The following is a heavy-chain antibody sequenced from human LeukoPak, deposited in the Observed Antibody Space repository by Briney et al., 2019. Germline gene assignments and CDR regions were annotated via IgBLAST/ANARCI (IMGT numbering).Heavy chain of an antibody. D-gene: IGHD3/OR15-3a*01. CDR1: GFTFSSYA. J-gene: IGHJ4*02. Sequence: GGPLRLSWAPSGFTFSSYAMHGVRKAPGKGLEWVAVISYDGSNKYYADSVKGRFTISRDNSKNTLYLQMNSLRAEDTAVYYCAREDYYWGQGTLVTVSS. V-gene: IGHV3-30-3*01. CDR2: ISYDGSNK. CDR3: AREDYY.